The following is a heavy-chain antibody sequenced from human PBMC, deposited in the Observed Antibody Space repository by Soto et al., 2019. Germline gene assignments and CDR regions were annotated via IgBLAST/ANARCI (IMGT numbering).Heavy chain of an antibody. CDR1: GGTFSSYA. CDR2: IIPIFGTA. V-gene: IGHV1-69*13. J-gene: IGHJ6*02. Sequence: SVKVSCKASGGTFSSYAISWVRQAPGQGLEWVGGIIPIFGTANYAQKFQGRVTITADESTSTAYMELSSLRSEDTAVYYCAVGYCSSTSCPLDYYYYGMDVWGQGTTVTVSS. D-gene: IGHD2-2*01. CDR3: AVGYCSSTSCPLDYYYYGMDV.